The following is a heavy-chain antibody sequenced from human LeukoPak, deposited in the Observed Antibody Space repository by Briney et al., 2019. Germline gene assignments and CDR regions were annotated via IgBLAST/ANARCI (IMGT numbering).Heavy chain of an antibody. J-gene: IGHJ4*02. V-gene: IGHV1-69*06. CDR1: GGTFSSYA. D-gene: IGHD2-15*01. Sequence: ASVKVSCKASGGTFSSYAISWVRQAPGQGLEWMGGIIPIFGTANYAQKFQGRVTITADKSTSTAYMELSSLRSEDTAVYYCARVSGNLGYCSGGSCYSTWYYFDYWGQGTLVTVSS. CDR2: IIPIFGTA. CDR3: ARVSGNLGYCSGGSCYSTWYYFDY.